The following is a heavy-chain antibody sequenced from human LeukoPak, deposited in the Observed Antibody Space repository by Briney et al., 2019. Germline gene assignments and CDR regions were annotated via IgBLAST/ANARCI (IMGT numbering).Heavy chain of an antibody. D-gene: IGHD1-26*01. CDR2: ISSLSGTI. Sequence: PGGSLRLSCAASGFTFSSYSMNWVRQAPGEGLEWVSYISSLSGTIYYADSVKGRFSISRDNAKNSLYLQMNSLRAEDTAVYYCARDLLGWELHYFDYWGQGTLVTVSS. V-gene: IGHV3-48*04. J-gene: IGHJ4*02. CDR3: ARDLLGWELHYFDY. CDR1: GFTFSSYS.